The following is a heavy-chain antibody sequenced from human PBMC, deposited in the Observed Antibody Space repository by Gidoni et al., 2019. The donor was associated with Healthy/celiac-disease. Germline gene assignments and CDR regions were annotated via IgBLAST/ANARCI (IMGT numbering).Heavy chain of an antibody. CDR2: IDPSDSYT. Sequence: EVQLVQSGAEVKKPGESLRISWKGSGYSFTSYWISWVRQMPGKGLEWMGRIDPSDSYTNYSPSFQGHVTISADKSISTAYLQWSSLKASDTAMYYCARLPYYYGSGSPPSAFDIWGQGTMVTVSS. D-gene: IGHD3-10*01. CDR3: ARLPYYYGSGSPPSAFDI. J-gene: IGHJ3*02. CDR1: GYSFTSYW. V-gene: IGHV5-10-1*03.